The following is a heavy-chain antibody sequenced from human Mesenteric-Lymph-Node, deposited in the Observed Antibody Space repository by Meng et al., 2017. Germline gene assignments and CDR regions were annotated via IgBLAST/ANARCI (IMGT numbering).Heavy chain of an antibody. J-gene: IGHJ6*02. CDR1: GFTFSDYY. V-gene: IGHV3-11*04. D-gene: IGHD3-22*01. Sequence: GESLKISCAASGFTFSDYYMSWIRQAPGKGLEWVSYISSSGSTIYYADSVKGRFTISRDNAKNSLYLQMNSLRAEDTAVYYCARGYDSSGYYYYYYYGMDVWGQGITVTVSS. CDR3: ARGYDSSGYYYYYYYGMDV. CDR2: ISSSGSTI.